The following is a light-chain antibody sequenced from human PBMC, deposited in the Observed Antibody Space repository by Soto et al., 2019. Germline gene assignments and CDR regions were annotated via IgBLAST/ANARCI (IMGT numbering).Light chain of an antibody. CDR2: DNN. V-gene: IGLV1-51*01. CDR1: SSNIGNNY. CDR3: GTWDTSLSAVV. Sequence: QSVLTQPPSVSAAPGQKVTIPCSGSSSNIGNNYVSWYQHLPGTAPKLLIYDNNERPSGIPDRFSGSKSGTSATLGITGLQTGDEADYYCGTWDTSLSAVVFGGGTQLTVL. J-gene: IGLJ2*01.